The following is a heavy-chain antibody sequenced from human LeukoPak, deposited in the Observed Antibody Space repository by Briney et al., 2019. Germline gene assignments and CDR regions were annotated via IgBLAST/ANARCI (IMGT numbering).Heavy chain of an antibody. CDR1: GDSISNSFW. CDR3: ARSAGWWSLDY. J-gene: IGHJ4*02. CDR2: ISHTGST. Sequence: SETLSLTCTVSGDSISNSFWWSWVRQPPGKGLDWIGEISHTGSTKYNPSLKNRVTISRDSSKNQFSLKLNSVTAADTATYYCARSAGWWSLDYWGQGALVTVSS. D-gene: IGHD2-8*02. V-gene: IGHV4-4*02.